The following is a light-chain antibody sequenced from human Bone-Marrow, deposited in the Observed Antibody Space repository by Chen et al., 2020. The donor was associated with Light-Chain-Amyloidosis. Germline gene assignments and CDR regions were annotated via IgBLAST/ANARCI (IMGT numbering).Light chain of an antibody. CDR3: LQALQAPLT. CDR2: LGS. J-gene: IGKJ4*01. CDR1: QSLLHSNGYNY. V-gene: IGKV2-28*01. Sequence: DIVVTQSPVYLPVSPGEPASISCSSSQSLLHSNGYNYLEWYLQKPGQSPHLLIFLGSNRASGVPDRINGSGSGTDFTLKITTVEAEDVGVYYCLQALQAPLTFGGGTKVDIK.